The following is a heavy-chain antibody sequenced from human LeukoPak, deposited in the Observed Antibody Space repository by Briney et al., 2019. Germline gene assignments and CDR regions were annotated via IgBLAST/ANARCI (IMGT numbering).Heavy chain of an antibody. CDR3: ARDFGPNSDAFDI. CDR1: GYTFTGYY. Sequence: GASVKVSCKASGYTFTGYYMHWVRQAPGQGLEWMGWINPNSGGTNYAQKFQGWVTMTRDTSISTAYMELSRLRSDDTAVYYCARDFGPNSDAFDIWGQGTMVTVSS. D-gene: IGHD4-23*01. CDR2: INPNSGGT. V-gene: IGHV1-2*04. J-gene: IGHJ3*02.